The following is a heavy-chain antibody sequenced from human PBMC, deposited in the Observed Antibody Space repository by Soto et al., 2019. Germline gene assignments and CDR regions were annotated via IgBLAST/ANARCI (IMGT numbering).Heavy chain of an antibody. Sequence: EVQLVESGGGLIQPGGSLRLSCAASGFTFSSNDMNLGRQAPGKGLEWVSLIYSGGSTYYADSVKGRFTISRDNSKNTLYLQMSSLRSADTAVYYCATRPLLPGAPWGQGTMVTVSS. CDR3: ATRPLLPGAP. D-gene: IGHD3-22*01. V-gene: IGHV3-53*01. J-gene: IGHJ3*01. CDR2: IYSGGST. CDR1: GFTFSSND.